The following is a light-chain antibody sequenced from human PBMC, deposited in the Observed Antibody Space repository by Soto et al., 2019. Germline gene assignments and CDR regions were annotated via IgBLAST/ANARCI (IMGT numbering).Light chain of an antibody. J-gene: IGKJ4*01. Sequence: EIVMTQSPATLSVSPGERVTLSCRASQNVNSNLAWHQQKPGQTPRLLIWGASTRATGIPARFSGSGSGTEFTLTISSLQSEDFAVYYCQQYNNWLTFGGGTNVEI. CDR1: QNVNSN. V-gene: IGKV3-15*01. CDR3: QQYNNWLT. CDR2: GAS.